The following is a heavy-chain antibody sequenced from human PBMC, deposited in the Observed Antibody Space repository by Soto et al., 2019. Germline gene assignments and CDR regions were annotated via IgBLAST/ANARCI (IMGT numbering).Heavy chain of an antibody. CDR2: VSGSGDYT. Sequence: EVQLLESGGGLVQPGGSLRLSCAASGFTFSSYAMSWVRQAPGKGLEWVSGVSGSGDYTFYADSVKGRLTLSRDNSKNTLYLQMTSLRAEDTAVYYCAKDRYYDMLTGYNYYHYAIYVWRQGTTVTVSS. D-gene: IGHD3-9*01. CDR3: AKDRYYDMLTGYNYYHYAIYV. V-gene: IGHV3-23*01. CDR1: GFTFSSYA. J-gene: IGHJ6*02.